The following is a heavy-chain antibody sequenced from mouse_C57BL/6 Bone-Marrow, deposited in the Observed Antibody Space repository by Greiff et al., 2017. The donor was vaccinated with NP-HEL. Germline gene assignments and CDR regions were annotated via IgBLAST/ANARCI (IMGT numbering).Heavy chain of an antibody. CDR1: GFTFSDYY. J-gene: IGHJ1*03. V-gene: IGHV5-16*01. D-gene: IGHD4-1*01. CDR2: INYDGSST. Sequence: EVQLVESEGGLVQPGSSMKLSCTASGFTFSDYYMAWVRQVPEKGLEWVANINYDGSSTYYLDSLKSRFIISRDNAKNILYLQMSSLKSEDTATYYCARDGEPQFSYWYFDVWGTGTTVTVSS. CDR3: ARDGEPQFSYWYFDV.